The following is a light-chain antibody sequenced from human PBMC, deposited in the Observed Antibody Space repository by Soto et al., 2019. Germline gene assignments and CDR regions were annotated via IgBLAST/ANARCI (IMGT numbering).Light chain of an antibody. V-gene: IGKV1-5*01. CDR1: QSISSW. CDR2: DAS. CDR3: QQYDGYSPQT. J-gene: IGKJ1*01. Sequence: DIQMTQSPSTLSASVGDRVTITCRASQSISSWLAWFQQKPGKAPKLLMYDASSLESGVPSRFRGSGSGTEFTLTINGLQPDDFATYYCQQYDGYSPQTFGQGTKVDIK.